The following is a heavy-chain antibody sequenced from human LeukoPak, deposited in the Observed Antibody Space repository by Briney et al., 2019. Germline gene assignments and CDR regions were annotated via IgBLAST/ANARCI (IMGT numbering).Heavy chain of an antibody. J-gene: IGHJ4*02. CDR3: ASAIVVPTAALDY. D-gene: IGHD2-2*01. CDR2: INPNSGGT. Sequence: AAVKVSCKASGYTFTGDYMHWVRQAPEQGLEWMGWINPNSGGTNYAQKFQGRVTMTRDTSISTAYMELSSLRSDDTAMYFCASAIVVPTAALDYWGQGTLVTVSS. CDR1: GYTFTGDY. V-gene: IGHV1-2*02.